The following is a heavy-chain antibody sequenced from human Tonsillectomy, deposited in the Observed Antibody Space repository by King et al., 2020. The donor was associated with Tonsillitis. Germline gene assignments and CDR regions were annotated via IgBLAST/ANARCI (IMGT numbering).Heavy chain of an antibody. V-gene: IGHV3-7*01. J-gene: IGHJ4*02. CDR3: TRDSLAGTRDQSRY. Sequence: VQLVESGGGLVQPGGSLRLACAASGFTFSNYWMGCVREAPGRGLEWVANIKRDGREKHYVDSVQGRFTISRDNAKNSRFLQMNSLRAEDTAVYYCTRDSLAGTRDQSRYWGQGTLVTVSS. D-gene: IGHD1-7*01. CDR2: IKRDGREK. CDR1: GFTFSNYW.